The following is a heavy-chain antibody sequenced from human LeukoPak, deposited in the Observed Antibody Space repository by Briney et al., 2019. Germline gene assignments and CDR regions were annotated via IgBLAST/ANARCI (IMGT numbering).Heavy chain of an antibody. D-gene: IGHD3-10*01. CDR1: GFTFSTYG. V-gene: IGHV3-30*02. Sequence: GGSLRLSCAASGFTFSTYGIHWVRQAPGKGLEWVAFIRYDGSDKYYADSVKGRFTISRDNSKNTLYLQMNSLRAEDTAVYYCAKPAIPYGSGSFYIDYWGQGTLVIVSS. CDR2: IRYDGSDK. CDR3: AKPAIPYGSGSFYIDY. J-gene: IGHJ4*02.